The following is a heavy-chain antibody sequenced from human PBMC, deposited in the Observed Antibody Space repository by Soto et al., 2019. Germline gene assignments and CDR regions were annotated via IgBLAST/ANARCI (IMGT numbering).Heavy chain of an antibody. V-gene: IGHV4-39*01. J-gene: IGHJ6*02. CDR1: GGPLSSNGDH. Sequence: PSDTLSLTCTVSGGPLSSNGDHCGWIRQPPGKGLEWIGSINYSGTAYYNTSLRSRVTISVDTSQNQFFLKMTSVTAADTALYYCTRLHDMDVWGQGTTVNVSS. CDR3: TRLHDMDV. CDR2: INYSGTA.